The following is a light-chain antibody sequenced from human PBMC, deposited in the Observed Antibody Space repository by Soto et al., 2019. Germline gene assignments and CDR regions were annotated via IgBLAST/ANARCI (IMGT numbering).Light chain of an antibody. V-gene: IGLV2-14*01. J-gene: IGLJ1*01. CDR2: GVT. CDR3: SSYTATRTYV. CDR1: SSDVGGYNY. Sequence: QSVLTQPASVSGSPGQSVTISCTGTSSDVGGYNYVSWYQQLPGEAPKLIIYGVTDRPSGVSNRFSGSKSGNTASLTVSGLPAEDEGDYYCSSYTATRTYVFGTGTKLTVL.